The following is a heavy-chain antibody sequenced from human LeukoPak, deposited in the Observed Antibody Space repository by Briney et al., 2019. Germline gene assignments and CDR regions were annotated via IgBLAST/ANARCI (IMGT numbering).Heavy chain of an antibody. CDR2: MNPNSGNT. J-gene: IGHJ4*02. CDR1: GYTFTSYD. V-gene: IGHV1-8*01. Sequence: ASVKVSCKASGYTFTSYDINWVRQATGQGLEWMGWMNPNSGNTGYAQKFQGRVTMTRNTSISTAFMGLSSLRSEDTAVYYCARRNTIMVAGLDYWGQGTLVTVSS. CDR3: ARRNTIMVAGLDY. D-gene: IGHD5-24*01.